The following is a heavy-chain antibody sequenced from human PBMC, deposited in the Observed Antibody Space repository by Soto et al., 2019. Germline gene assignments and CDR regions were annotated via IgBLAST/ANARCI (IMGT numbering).Heavy chain of an antibody. D-gene: IGHD1-1*01. CDR1: GYRLSNYW. CDR3: ARRLSGPKEEYNAYYFYGLDV. Sequence: GESLKIAFQASGYRLSNYWITWVLQRPGKGLEWMGTIDPSAPYSKNNPPLQGHVSISADTSTNTAYLHWSSLKASDTAVYYCARRLSGPKEEYNAYYFYGLDVWGQGTTVTVSS. V-gene: IGHV5-10-1*01. J-gene: IGHJ6*02. CDR2: IDPSAPYS.